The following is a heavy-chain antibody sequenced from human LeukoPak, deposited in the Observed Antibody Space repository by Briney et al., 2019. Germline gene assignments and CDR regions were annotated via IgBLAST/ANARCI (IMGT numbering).Heavy chain of an antibody. V-gene: IGHV1-45*02. D-gene: IGHD4-17*01. Sequence: SVKVSCKASGYTFTYRYLHWVRQAPGQALEWMGWITPFNGNTNYAQKFQGRVTMTRDTSTSTVYMELSSLRSEDTAVYYCAREGAVLYGDPNYFDYWGQGTLVTVSS. CDR2: ITPFNGNT. CDR3: AREGAVLYGDPNYFDY. CDR1: GYTFTYRY. J-gene: IGHJ4*02.